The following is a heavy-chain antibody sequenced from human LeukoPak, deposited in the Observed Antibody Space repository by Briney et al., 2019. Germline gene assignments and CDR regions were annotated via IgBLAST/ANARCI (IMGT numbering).Heavy chain of an antibody. CDR2: ISSSGSNT. CDR1: EFTYG. D-gene: IGHD5-18*01. Sequence: GGSLRLSCAASEFTYGMNWVRQAPGKGLECVSAISSSGSNTYYADSVKGRFTISRGNARNSLYLQMNSLRAEDTAVYYCARVRGNSYGYVDYWGQGTLVTVSS. J-gene: IGHJ4*02. V-gene: IGHV3-21*01. CDR3: ARVRGNSYGYVDY.